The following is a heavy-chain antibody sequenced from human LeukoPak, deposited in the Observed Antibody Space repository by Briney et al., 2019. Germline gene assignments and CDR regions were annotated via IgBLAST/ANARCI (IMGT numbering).Heavy chain of an antibody. CDR1: GGSISSYY. J-gene: IGHJ3*02. D-gene: IGHD1-26*01. CDR2: IYYSGST. CDR3: ARAFLRSGSYREDAFDI. Sequence: SETLSLTCTVSGGSISSYYWSWIRQPPGKGLEWIGYIYYSGSTNYNPSLKSRVTISVDTSKNQFSLKLSSVTAADTAVHYCARAFLRSGSYREDAFDIWGQGTMVTVSS. V-gene: IGHV4-59*01.